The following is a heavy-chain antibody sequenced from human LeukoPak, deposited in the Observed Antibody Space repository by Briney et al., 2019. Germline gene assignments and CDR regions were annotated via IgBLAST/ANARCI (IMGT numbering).Heavy chain of an antibody. J-gene: IGHJ5*02. D-gene: IGHD1-26*01. CDR2: ISWNSGSI. Sequence: PGGSLRLSCAASGFTFSSYEMNWVRQAPGKGLEWVSGISWNSGSIGYADSVKGRFTISRDNAKNSLYLQMNSLRAEDTALYYCAKDMGWELLYNWFDPWGQGTLVTVSS. CDR1: GFTFSSYE. CDR3: AKDMGWELLYNWFDP. V-gene: IGHV3-9*01.